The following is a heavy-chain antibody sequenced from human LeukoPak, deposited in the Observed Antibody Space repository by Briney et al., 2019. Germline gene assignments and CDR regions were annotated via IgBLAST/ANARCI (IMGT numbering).Heavy chain of an antibody. V-gene: IGHV1-69*05. CDR2: IISIFGTA. CDR3: ARAGAALDYYYYMDV. D-gene: IGHD6-6*01. J-gene: IGHJ6*03. CDR1: GGTFSSYA. Sequence: SVKVSCKASGGTFSSYAISCVRQAPGQGLEWMGGIISIFGTANYAQKFQGRVTITTDEPTSTAYMELSSLRSEDTAVYYCARAGAALDYYYYMDVWGKGTTVTVSS.